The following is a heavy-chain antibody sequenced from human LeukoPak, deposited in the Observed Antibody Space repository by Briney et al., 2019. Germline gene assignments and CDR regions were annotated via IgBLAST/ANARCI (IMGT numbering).Heavy chain of an antibody. J-gene: IGHJ5*02. CDR3: ARGPLSITIFGVVPPRFDP. CDR1: GGSFSGYY. CDR2: INHSGST. D-gene: IGHD3-3*01. Sequence: SETLSLTCAVYGGSFSGYYWSWIRQPPGKGLEWIGEINHSGSTNCNPSLKSRVTISVDTSKNQFSLKLSSVTAADTAVYYCARGPLSITIFGVVPPRFDPWGQGTLVTVSS. V-gene: IGHV4-34*01.